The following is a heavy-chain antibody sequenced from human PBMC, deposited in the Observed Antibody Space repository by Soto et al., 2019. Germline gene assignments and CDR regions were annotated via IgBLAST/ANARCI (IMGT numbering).Heavy chain of an antibody. CDR1: GDSVSSNTAS. J-gene: IGHJ5*02. CDR3: AKGDNLGPKTGYAFDP. V-gene: IGHV6-1*01. Sequence: PSQTPSLPCAISGDSVSSNTASWNWIRQSPSRGLEWLGRTYFRSKWYNDYAVSVKSRIIINPDTSNNQFSLQLNSVTPEDTAVYFCAKGDNLGPKTGYAFDPWGQGIMVTVSS. D-gene: IGHD5-12*01. CDR2: TYFRSKWYN.